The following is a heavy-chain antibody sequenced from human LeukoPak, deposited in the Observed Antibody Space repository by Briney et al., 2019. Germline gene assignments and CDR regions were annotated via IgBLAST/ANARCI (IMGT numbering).Heavy chain of an antibody. CDR2: IYQSGST. Sequence: NPSETLSLTCTVSGGSISSGGYYWSCIRQPPGKGLECIGYIYQSGSTYYRPSLKSRVTISIDRSKNQFSLKLSSVTAADTAVYYCARGEIAARPGYFDYWGQGTLVTVSS. D-gene: IGHD6-6*01. CDR3: ARGEIAARPGYFDY. J-gene: IGHJ4*02. V-gene: IGHV4-30-2*01. CDR1: GGSISSGGYY.